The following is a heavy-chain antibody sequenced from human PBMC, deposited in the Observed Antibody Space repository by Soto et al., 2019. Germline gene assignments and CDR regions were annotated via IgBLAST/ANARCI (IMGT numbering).Heavy chain of an antibody. CDR3: VRVVWGVPAPGTSGWFDP. CDR1: GDSISGSNW. Sequence: HVQLQESGPGLVKPSGTLSLTCAVSGDSISGSNWWSWVRQSPGKGLEWIGEIYHSGNTNYNPSLKGRATISVDKSKNQFSLRFNSVTAADTAVYYCVRVVWGVPAPGTSGWFDPWGQGTLVTVSS. V-gene: IGHV4-4*02. J-gene: IGHJ5*02. CDR2: IYHSGNT. D-gene: IGHD6-13*01.